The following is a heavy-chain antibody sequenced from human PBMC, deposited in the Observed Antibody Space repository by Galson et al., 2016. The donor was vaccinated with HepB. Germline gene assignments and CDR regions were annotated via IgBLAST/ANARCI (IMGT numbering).Heavy chain of an antibody. D-gene: IGHD2-2*01. V-gene: IGHV1-69*10. J-gene: IGHJ5*01. CDR3: ARGIAVEPSANWFDY. CDR1: GGTFNTYA. CDR2: IIPMLGTA. Sequence: SVKVSCKASGGTFNTYAISWVRQAPGQGLEWMGGIIPMLGTATYAQKFQGRVTITRDTSASTAYMELTSLTSGDTAVYYCARGIAVEPSANWFDYWGQGALVTVSS.